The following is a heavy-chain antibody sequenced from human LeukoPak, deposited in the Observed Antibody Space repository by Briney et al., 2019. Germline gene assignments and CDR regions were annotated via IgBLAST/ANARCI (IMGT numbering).Heavy chain of an antibody. J-gene: IGHJ3*02. CDR2: IDDGGNT. CDR1: GGSFSDYF. Sequence: SETLSLTCSVYGGSFSDYFWSWIRQSPGKGLEWIGEIDDGGNTNYNPSLMSRVIVSMEKSKKQFSLEMRAVAAADTAVYYCARFSRITWGDWGDAFDIWGQGTTVIVSS. CDR3: ARFSRITWGDWGDAFDI. D-gene: IGHD2-21*02. V-gene: IGHV4-34*01.